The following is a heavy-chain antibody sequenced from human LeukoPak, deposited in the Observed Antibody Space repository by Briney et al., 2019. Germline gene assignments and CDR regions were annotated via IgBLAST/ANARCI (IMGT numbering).Heavy chain of an antibody. CDR3: ARVGSGDDIFYAY. V-gene: IGHV1-46*01. J-gene: IGHJ4*02. CDR1: GYTFTSYY. Sequence: GASVKVSCKASGYTFTSYYMHWVRQAPGQGLEWMGIINPSGGSTSYAQNFQDRVTMTRDTSTSTVYMELSSLRSEDTAVYYCARVGSGDDIFYAYWGQGTLVTVSS. CDR2: INPSGGST. D-gene: IGHD5-12*01.